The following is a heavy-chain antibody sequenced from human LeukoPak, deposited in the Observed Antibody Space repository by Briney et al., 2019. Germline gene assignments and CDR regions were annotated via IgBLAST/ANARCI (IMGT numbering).Heavy chain of an antibody. V-gene: IGHV4-59*01. CDR2: IYYSGST. Sequence: SETLSLTCTVSGGSISSYYWSWIRQPPGKGLEWIGYIYYSGSTNYNPSLKSRVTISVDTSKNQFSLKLSSVTAADTAVYYCARDPGPLWFGDKAGYGMDVWGQGTTVTVSS. J-gene: IGHJ6*02. D-gene: IGHD3-10*01. CDR1: GGSISSYY. CDR3: ARDPGPLWFGDKAGYGMDV.